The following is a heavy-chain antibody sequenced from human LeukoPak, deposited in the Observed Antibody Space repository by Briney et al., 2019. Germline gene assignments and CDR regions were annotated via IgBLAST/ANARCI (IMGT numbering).Heavy chain of an antibody. CDR1: GYSFTTYG. D-gene: IGHD3-9*01. CDR3: ARDTDWTVDY. CDR2: ISPYGGAT. Sequence: ASVKVSCKASGYSFTTYGITWVRQAPGQGLEWMGWISPYGGATQYAQNLQDRVSMTTDTSTNTAHIEVRNLKSDDTAIYYCARDTDWTVDYWGQGTLVTVSS. V-gene: IGHV1-18*01. J-gene: IGHJ4*02.